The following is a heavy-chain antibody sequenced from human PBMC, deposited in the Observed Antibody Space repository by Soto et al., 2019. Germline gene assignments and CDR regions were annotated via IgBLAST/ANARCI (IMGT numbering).Heavy chain of an antibody. J-gene: IGHJ5*02. Sequence: GASVKVSCKASGYTFTSYAMHWVRQAPGQRLEWMGWINAGNGNTKYSQKFQGRVTITRDTSASTAYMELSSLRSEDTAVYYCARAWVVTFVVGYNWFDPWGQGTLVTVSS. CDR2: INAGNGNT. CDR1: GYTFTSYA. CDR3: ARAWVVTFVVGYNWFDP. D-gene: IGHD2-2*01. V-gene: IGHV1-3*01.